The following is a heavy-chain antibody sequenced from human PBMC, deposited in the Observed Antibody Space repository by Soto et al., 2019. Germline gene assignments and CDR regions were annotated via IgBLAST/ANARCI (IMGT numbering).Heavy chain of an antibody. Sequence: PSETLSLTCTVSGGSISSGGYYWSWIRQHPGKGLEWIGYIYYSGSTYYNPSLKSRVTISVDTSKNQFSLKRSSVTAADTAVYYCAREVRSDYYGSGSYIPPYYFDYWGQGTLVTVSS. CDR3: AREVRSDYYGSGSYIPPYYFDY. J-gene: IGHJ4*02. V-gene: IGHV4-31*03. CDR2: IYYSGST. CDR1: GGSISSGGYY. D-gene: IGHD3-10*01.